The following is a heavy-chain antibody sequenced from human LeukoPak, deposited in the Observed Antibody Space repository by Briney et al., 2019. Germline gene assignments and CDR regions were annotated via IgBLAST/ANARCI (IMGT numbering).Heavy chain of an antibody. J-gene: IGHJ4*02. CDR2: ISYTGST. V-gene: IGHV4-39*01. D-gene: IGHD2-2*01. CDR3: ARHTSGSSLDY. CDR1: GGSVSSSDNF. Sequence: PSETLSLTCTVPGGSVSSSDNFWGWIRQPPGRGLEWIATISYTGSTQYNPSLKSRVTISVDTSKNQFSLKLNSVTATDTAVYYCARHTSGSSLDYWGQGSLVTVSS.